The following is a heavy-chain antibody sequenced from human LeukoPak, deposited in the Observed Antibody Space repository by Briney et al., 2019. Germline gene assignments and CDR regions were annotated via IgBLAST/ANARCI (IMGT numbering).Heavy chain of an antibody. CDR2: ISFDGTNT. CDR1: GFTFNNYD. CDR3: AKDRIQLWPRNPPHEIDF. J-gene: IGHJ4*01. Sequence: GGSLRLSCAASGFTFNNYDMHWVRQAPGKGLEWVAVISFDGTNTYYADSLKGRFSVSRDNSKNTVYLQLNSLRPEDTAIYFCAKDRIQLWPRNPPHEIDFWGHGTLVAVSS. V-gene: IGHV3-30*18. D-gene: IGHD1-1*01.